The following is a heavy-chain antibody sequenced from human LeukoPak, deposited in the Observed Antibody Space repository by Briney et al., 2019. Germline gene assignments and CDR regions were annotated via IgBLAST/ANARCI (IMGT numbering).Heavy chain of an antibody. CDR1: GYTFTSYD. D-gene: IGHD6-19*01. CDR2: MNPNSGNT. J-gene: IGHJ3*02. Sequence: ASVKVSCKASGYTFTSYDINWVRQATGQGLEWMGWMNPNSGNTGYAQKFQGRVTMTRNTSIRTAYMELSSLRSEDTAVYYCAYSSGWTAHDAFDIWGQGTMVTVSS. CDR3: AYSSGWTAHDAFDI. V-gene: IGHV1-8*01.